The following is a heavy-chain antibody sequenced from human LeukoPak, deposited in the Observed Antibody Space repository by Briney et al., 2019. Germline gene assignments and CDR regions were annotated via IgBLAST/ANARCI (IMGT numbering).Heavy chain of an antibody. D-gene: IGHD6-13*01. Sequence: PSETLSLTCAVYGGSFSGYYWSWIRQPPGKGLEWIGEINHSGSTNYNPSLKSRVTISVDTSKNQFSLKLSSVTAADTAVYYCARSTRSRYSSSWYLGYWGQGTLVTVSS. CDR1: GGSFSGYY. CDR2: INHSGST. V-gene: IGHV4-34*01. CDR3: ARSTRSRYSSSWYLGY. J-gene: IGHJ4*02.